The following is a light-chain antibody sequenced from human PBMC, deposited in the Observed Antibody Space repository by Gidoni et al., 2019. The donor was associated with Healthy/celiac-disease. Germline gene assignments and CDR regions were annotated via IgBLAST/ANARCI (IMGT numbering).Light chain of an antibody. CDR3: CSYAGSSTPVV. CDR2: EGS. Sequence: QSALTQPASVSGSPGPSSTISCTGTSSDVGSYNLVSWYQQHPGKAPKLMIYEGSKRPSGVSNRFSGSKSGNTASLTISGLQAEDEADYYCCSYAGSSTPVVFGGGTKLTVL. J-gene: IGLJ2*01. V-gene: IGLV2-23*01. CDR1: SSDVGSYNL.